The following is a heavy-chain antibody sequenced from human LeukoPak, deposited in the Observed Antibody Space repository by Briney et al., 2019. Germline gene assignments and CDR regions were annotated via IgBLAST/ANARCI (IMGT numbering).Heavy chain of an antibody. J-gene: IGHJ3*02. CDR3: ARAAWELEDAFDI. CDR2: ISWNSGSI. D-gene: IGHD1-26*01. CDR1: GFTFDDYA. Sequence: PGGSLRLSCAASGFTFDDYAMHWVRQAPGKGLEWVSGISWNSGSIGYADSVKGRFTISRDNAKNSLYLQMNSLRAEDTAVYYCARAAWELEDAFDIWGQGTMVTVSS. V-gene: IGHV3-9*01.